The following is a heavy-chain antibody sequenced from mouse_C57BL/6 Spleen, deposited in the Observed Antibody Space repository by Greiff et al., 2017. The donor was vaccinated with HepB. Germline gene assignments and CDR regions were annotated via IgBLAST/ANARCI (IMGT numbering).Heavy chain of an antibody. V-gene: IGHV1-7*01. J-gene: IGHJ2*01. CDR2: INPSSGYT. D-gene: IGHD2-5*01. CDR1: GYTFTSYW. CDR3: ARDYSNYAYFDY. Sequence: VQLVESGAELAKPGASVKLSCKASGYTFTSYWMHWVKQRPGQGLEWIGYINPSSGYTKYNQKFKDKTTLTADKSSSTAYMQLSSLTYEDSAVYYCARDYSNYAYFDYWGQGTTLTVSS.